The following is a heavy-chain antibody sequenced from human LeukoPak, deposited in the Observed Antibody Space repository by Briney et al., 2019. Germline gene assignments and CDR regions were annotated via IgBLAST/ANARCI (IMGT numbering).Heavy chain of an antibody. J-gene: IGHJ6*02. V-gene: IGHV4-31*03. CDR1: GGSISSGGYY. Sequence: SQTLSLTCTVSGGSISSGGYYWSWIRQHPGKGLEWIGYIYYSGSTYYNPSLKSRVTISVDTSKNQFSLKLSSVTAADTAAYYCARGSPIAAAGTEVGFYYGMDVWGQGTTVTVSS. CDR3: ARGSPIAAAGTEVGFYYGMDV. D-gene: IGHD6-13*01. CDR2: IYYSGST.